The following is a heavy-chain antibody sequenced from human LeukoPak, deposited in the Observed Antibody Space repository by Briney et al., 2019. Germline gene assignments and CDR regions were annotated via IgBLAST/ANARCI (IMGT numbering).Heavy chain of an antibody. CDR3: ARGEMYYDFDY. D-gene: IGHD3-3*01. CDR2: IYYSGST. J-gene: IGHJ4*02. CDR1: GGSISSGDYY. V-gene: IGHV4-30-4*01. Sequence: PSETLSPTCTVSGGSISSGDYYWSWLRQPPGKGLEWFGNIYYSGSTYYNPSLKSRVTISVDTSKNQFSLKLSSVTAADTAVYYCARGEMYYDFDYWGQGTLVTVSS.